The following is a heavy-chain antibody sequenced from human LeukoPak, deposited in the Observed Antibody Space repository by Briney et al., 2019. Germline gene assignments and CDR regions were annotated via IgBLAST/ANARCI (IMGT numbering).Heavy chain of an antibody. J-gene: IGHJ6*02. D-gene: IGHD2-2*01. CDR3: ATSRKCSSTSCSHYYYYGMDV. Sequence: SETLSLTCTVSGGSISSYYWSWIRQPPGKGLEWIGYIYYSGSTNYNPSLKSRVTISVDTSKNQFSLKLSSVTAADTAVYYCATSRKCSSTSCSHYYYYGMDVWGQGTTVTVSS. V-gene: IGHV4-59*08. CDR1: GGSISSYY. CDR2: IYYSGST.